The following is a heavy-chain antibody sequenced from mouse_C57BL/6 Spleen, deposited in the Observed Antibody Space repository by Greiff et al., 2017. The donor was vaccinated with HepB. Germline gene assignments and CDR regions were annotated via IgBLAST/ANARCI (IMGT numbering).Heavy chain of an antibody. Sequence: EVQLQESGPGLVKPSQSLSLTCSVTGYSITSGYYWNWIRQFPGNKLEWMGYISYDGSNNYNPSLKNRISITRDTSKNQFFLNLNSVTTEDTATYYCARGDGYLFAYWGQGTLVTVSA. CDR3: ARGDGYLFAY. CDR1: GYSITSGYY. J-gene: IGHJ3*01. CDR2: ISYDGSN. V-gene: IGHV3-6*01. D-gene: IGHD2-3*01.